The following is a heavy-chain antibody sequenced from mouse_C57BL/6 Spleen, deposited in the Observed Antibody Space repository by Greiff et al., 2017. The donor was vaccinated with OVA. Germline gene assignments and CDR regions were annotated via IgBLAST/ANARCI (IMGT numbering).Heavy chain of an antibody. CDR3: ARNDYDEAWFAY. Sequence: VKLVESGAELVKPGASVKISCKASGYAFSSYWMNWVKQRPGKGLEWIGQIYPGDGDTNYNGKFKGKATLTADKSSSTAYMQLSSLTSEDSAVYFCARNDYDEAWFAYWGQGTLVTVSA. D-gene: IGHD2-4*01. CDR2: IYPGDGDT. V-gene: IGHV1-80*01. J-gene: IGHJ3*01. CDR1: GYAFSSYW.